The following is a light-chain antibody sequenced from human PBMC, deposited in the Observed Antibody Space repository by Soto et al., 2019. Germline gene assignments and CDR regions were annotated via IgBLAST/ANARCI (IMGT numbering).Light chain of an antibody. CDR3: QQRRNGPRLA. Sequence: EVVLTQSPATLSLSPWERATLSFRASQSVSSNLAWYQQKPGQAPRLLIYGASTRATGIPARFSGSGSGTEFTLTISSLEPEDFAVYYCQQRRNGPRLAFGGGTKVDIK. V-gene: IGKV3-11*01. CDR1: QSVSSN. CDR2: GAS. J-gene: IGKJ4*01.